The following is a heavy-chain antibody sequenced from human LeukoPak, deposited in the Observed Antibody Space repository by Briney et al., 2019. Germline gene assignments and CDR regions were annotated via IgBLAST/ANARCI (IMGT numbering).Heavy chain of an antibody. CDR3: AKDGYSSSSDWDYFDY. CDR2: IRYDGSDK. CDR1: GFTFSDFD. J-gene: IGHJ4*02. D-gene: IGHD6-6*01. Sequence: PGGSLRLSCAASGFTFSDFDMHWVRQAPGKGLEWVAFIRYDGSDKYYVDSVKGRFTISRDNSKNTLYLQMNSLRAEDTAVYYCAKDGYSSSSDWDYFDYRGQGTLVTVSS. V-gene: IGHV3-30*02.